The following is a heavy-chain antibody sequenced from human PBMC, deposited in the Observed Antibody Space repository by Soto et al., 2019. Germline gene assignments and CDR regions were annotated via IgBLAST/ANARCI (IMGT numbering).Heavy chain of an antibody. CDR2: ISAYNGNT. Sequence: QGQLVQSGAEVKKPGASVKVSCKASGYTFTSYGISWVRQAPGQGLEWMGWISAYNGNTNYAQKLQGRVTMTTDTSTSKADMELRSLRSDDTAVYYCGRDGGYSYRFHWFDPWSQGTLVTVSS. J-gene: IGHJ5*02. CDR1: GYTFTSYG. CDR3: GRDGGYSYRFHWFDP. D-gene: IGHD5-18*01. V-gene: IGHV1-18*01.